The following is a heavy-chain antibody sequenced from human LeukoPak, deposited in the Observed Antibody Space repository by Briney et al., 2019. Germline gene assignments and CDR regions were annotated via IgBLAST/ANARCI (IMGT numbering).Heavy chain of an antibody. CDR3: ARDALYCSSSSCYRYWYFDL. V-gene: IGHV4-4*07. CDR1: GGSISGSY. Sequence: SETLSLTCTVSGGSISGSYWNWLRQPAEKGLEWIGRIYTSGSTNYNPSLKSRVTMSVDTSKNQFSLKLSSVTAVDTAVYYCARDALYCSSSSCYRYWYFDLWGRGTLVTVSS. J-gene: IGHJ2*01. CDR2: IYTSGST. D-gene: IGHD2-2*01.